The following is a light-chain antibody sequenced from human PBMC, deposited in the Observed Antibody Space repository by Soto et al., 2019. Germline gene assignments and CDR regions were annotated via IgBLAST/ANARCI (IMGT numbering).Light chain of an antibody. CDR3: SSYSGAYTLVV. J-gene: IGLJ2*01. CDR2: EVS. Sequence: QSALTQPPSASGSPGQSVTISCTGTSSDVGAYNYVSWYQQHPGKAPKLMIYEVSKRPSGVPDRFSGSKSVNTASLTVSALQAEDEANYYCSSYSGAYTLVVFGGGTKLTVL. V-gene: IGLV2-8*01. CDR1: SSDVGAYNY.